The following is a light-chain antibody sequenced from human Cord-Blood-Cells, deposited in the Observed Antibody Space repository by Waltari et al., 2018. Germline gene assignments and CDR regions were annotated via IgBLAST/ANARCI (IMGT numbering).Light chain of an antibody. CDR3: QSADSSGIPVV. CDR1: ALPKQY. V-gene: IGLV3-25*03. CDR2: KDR. Sequence: SYELTQPPSVSVSPGQTARITCSGDALPKQYAYWYQQKPGQAPVLVIYKDRERPSGIPERCSGSSSGRTVTLTISGVQAEDEADYYCQSADSSGIPVVFGGGTKLTVL. J-gene: IGLJ2*01.